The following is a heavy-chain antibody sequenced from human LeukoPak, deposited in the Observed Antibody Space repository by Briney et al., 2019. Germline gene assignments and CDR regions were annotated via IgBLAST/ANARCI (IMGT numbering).Heavy chain of an antibody. CDR2: ISGSGGST. Sequence: TGGSLRLSCAASGFTFSSYSMNWVRQAPGKGLEWVSAISGSGGSTYYADSVKGRLTISRDNSKNTLYLQMNSLRAEDTAVYYCAKPPRPDDYVWGSYRYPDAFDIWGQGTMVTVSS. CDR1: GFTFSSYS. J-gene: IGHJ3*02. CDR3: AKPPRPDDYVWGSYRYPDAFDI. V-gene: IGHV3-23*01. D-gene: IGHD3-16*02.